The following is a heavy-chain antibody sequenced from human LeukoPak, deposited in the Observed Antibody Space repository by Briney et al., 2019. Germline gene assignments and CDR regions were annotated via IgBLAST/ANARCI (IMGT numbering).Heavy chain of an antibody. CDR3: ASEDIVVVN. D-gene: IGHD2-2*01. CDR2: ISYDGSNK. CDR1: GFTFSSYG. J-gene: IGHJ4*02. V-gene: IGHV3-30*03. Sequence: PGGSLRLSCAASGFTFSSYGMHWVRQAPGKGLEWVAVISYDGSNKYYADSVKGRFTISRDNSKNTLYLQMNSLRAEDTAVYYCASEDIVVVNWGQGTLVTVSS.